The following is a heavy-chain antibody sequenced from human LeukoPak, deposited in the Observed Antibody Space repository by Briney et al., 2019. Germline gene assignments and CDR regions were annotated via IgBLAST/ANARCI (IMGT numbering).Heavy chain of an antibody. CDR1: GFTFSSYA. CDR3: ARALEYYYDSSGYYYSDGFDY. Sequence: GGSLRLSCAASGFTFSSYAMHWVRQAPGKGLEWVAVISYDGSNKYYADSVKGRFTISRDNSKNTLYLQMNSLRAEDTAVYYCARALEYYYDSSGYYYSDGFDYWGQGTLVTVSS. V-gene: IGHV3-30-3*01. J-gene: IGHJ4*02. CDR2: ISYDGSNK. D-gene: IGHD3-22*01.